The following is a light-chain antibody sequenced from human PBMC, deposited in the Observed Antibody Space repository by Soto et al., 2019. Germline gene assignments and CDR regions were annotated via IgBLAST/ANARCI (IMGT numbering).Light chain of an antibody. CDR1: QSVSNN. CDR3: QQYNNWPPVT. J-gene: IGKJ3*01. CDR2: GAS. V-gene: IGKV3D-15*01. Sequence: DIGLTQSPDTLSLSPGERATLSCRAIQSVSNNYLAWYQQKPGQAPRLLIYGASNRATGIPDRFSGTGSGTEFTLTISSLQSEDCAVYYCQQYNNWPPVTFGPGTKVDIK.